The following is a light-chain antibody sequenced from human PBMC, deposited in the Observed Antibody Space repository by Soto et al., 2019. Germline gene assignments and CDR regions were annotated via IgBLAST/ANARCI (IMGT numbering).Light chain of an antibody. CDR2: VAS. Sequence: DIQMTQSPSSLSASVGDRVTITCRASQNIGRFLNWHQQKPGKAPNVLINVASTLRSGVPSRFSGSGSGTDFNLTINSLQPEDFATYLCQQSFTTPLTFGGGTKVDIK. CDR3: QQSFTTPLT. J-gene: IGKJ4*01. V-gene: IGKV1-39*01. CDR1: QNIGRF.